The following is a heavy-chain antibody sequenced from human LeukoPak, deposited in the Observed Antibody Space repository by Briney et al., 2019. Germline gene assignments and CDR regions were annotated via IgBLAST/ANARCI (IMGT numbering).Heavy chain of an antibody. Sequence: GGSLRLSCAASGFTFSSTSMNWVRQAPGKGLEWVSSISSSSSYIYYADSVKGRFTISRDNAKNSLYLQMNSLRAEDTAVYYCARVGDIVLMVYDASDYWGQGTLVTVSS. CDR3: ARVGDIVLMVYDASDY. V-gene: IGHV3-21*01. CDR1: GFTFSSTS. J-gene: IGHJ4*02. CDR2: ISSSSSYI. D-gene: IGHD2-8*01.